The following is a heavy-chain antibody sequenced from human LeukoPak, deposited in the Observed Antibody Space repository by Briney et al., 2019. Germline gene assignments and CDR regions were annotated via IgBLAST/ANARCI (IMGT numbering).Heavy chain of an antibody. V-gene: IGHV4-4*07. J-gene: IGHJ6*03. Sequence: SETLSLTCTVSGGSISSYYWSWIRQPAGKGLEWIGRIHSSGSTNYNPSLKSRVTMSVDTSKNQFSLKLSSVTAADTAVYYCARVVGVVVVPAAMLRDYYYYMDVWGKGTTVTVSS. D-gene: IGHD2-2*01. CDR1: GGSISSYY. CDR2: IHSSGST. CDR3: ARVVGVVVVPAAMLRDYYYYMDV.